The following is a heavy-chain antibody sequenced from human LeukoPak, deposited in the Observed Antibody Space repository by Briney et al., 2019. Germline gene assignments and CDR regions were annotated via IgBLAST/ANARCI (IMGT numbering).Heavy chain of an antibody. CDR2: INPNSGGT. D-gene: IGHD2-2*01. J-gene: IGHJ6*03. Sequence: ASVKVSCKAPGYTFTGYYMHWVRQAPGQGLEWMGWINPNSGGTNYAQKFQGRVTMTRDTSISTAYMELSRLRSDDTAVYYCARNTRKDIVVVPAARYSSYYYMDVWGKGTTVTISS. V-gene: IGHV1-2*02. CDR1: GYTFTGYY. CDR3: ARNTRKDIVVVPAARYSSYYYMDV.